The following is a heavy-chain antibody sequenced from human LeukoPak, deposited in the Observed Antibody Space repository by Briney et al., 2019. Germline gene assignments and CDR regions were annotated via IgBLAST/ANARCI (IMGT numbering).Heavy chain of an antibody. CDR1: GYTFTTYG. Sequence: ASVKVSCKASGYTFTTYGINWVRQAPGQGLEWVGWISVYNGNTNYAQKVQGRVTLTTDTSPNTAYMELGSLRCDDTARDYCGRAPGRVVMADANKSFAPCGQATLVTVPS. CDR2: ISVYNGNT. CDR3: GRAPGRVVMADANKSFAP. V-gene: IGHV1-18*01. D-gene: IGHD2-15*01. J-gene: IGHJ5*02.